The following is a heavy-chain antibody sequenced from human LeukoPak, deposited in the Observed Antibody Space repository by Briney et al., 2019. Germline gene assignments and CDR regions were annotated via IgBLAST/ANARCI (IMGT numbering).Heavy chain of an antibody. CDR3: ATRSELYSYYYMDV. J-gene: IGHJ6*03. CDR2: IYYSGST. Sequence: SETLSLSCTVSGSFISSYYWGWIRQPPGKGLEWIGSIYYSGSTYYNPSLKSRVTISADTSKNQFSLKLSSVTAADTAVYYCATRSELYSYYYMDVWGKGTTVTISS. CDR1: GSFISSYY. V-gene: IGHV4-39*01. D-gene: IGHD1-26*01.